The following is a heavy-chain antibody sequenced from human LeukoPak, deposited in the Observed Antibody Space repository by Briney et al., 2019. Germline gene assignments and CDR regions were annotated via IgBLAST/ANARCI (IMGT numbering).Heavy chain of an antibody. V-gene: IGHV4-59*01. CDR1: GGSISSYY. CDR3: AGWTTENYHYYYYMDV. D-gene: IGHD4-17*01. CDR2: IYFSGST. Sequence: PSETLSLTCTVSGGSISSYYWSWIRQPPGKGLEWIGYIYFSGSTNYNPSLKSRVTISVDTSENQFSLKLNSVTAADTAVYYCAGWTTENYHYYYYMDVWGKGTTVTVSS. J-gene: IGHJ6*03.